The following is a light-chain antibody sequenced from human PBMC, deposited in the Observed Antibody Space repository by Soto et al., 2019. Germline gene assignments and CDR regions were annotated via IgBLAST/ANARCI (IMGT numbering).Light chain of an antibody. CDR2: LGS. V-gene: IGKV2-28*01. CDR1: QSLLHSNGYNY. CDR3: LQALQTPWT. Sequence: DIVMTQSPLSLPVTPGEPASISCRSSQSLLHSNGYNYLDWYLQKPGQSPQLLIYLGSNRASGVPDRFSGSGSGTYFPLKISRVAAEDVGVYYCLQALQTPWTFGQGTKVEIK. J-gene: IGKJ1*01.